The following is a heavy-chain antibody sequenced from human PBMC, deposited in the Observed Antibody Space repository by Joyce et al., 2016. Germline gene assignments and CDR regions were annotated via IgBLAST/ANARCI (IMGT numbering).Heavy chain of an antibody. Sequence: QITLKESGPTLVKATQTLTLSCTFSRLSRSASGVGMGWLRQAPGKTPDWLALIYWDDEKRYSPSLQTRLTITLDTSKNQVVVTMTNMDPVETATCYCVHSHYDERTYYHVDYWGQGARVTVSS. D-gene: IGHD3-22*01. V-gene: IGHV2-5*02. CDR3: VHSHYDERTYYHVDY. CDR2: IYWDDEK. CDR1: RLSRSASGVG. J-gene: IGHJ4*02.